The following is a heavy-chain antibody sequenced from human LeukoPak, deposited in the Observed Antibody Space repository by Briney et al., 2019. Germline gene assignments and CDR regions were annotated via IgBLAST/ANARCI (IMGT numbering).Heavy chain of an antibody. V-gene: IGHV4-38-2*02. J-gene: IGHJ4*02. Sequence: PSETLSLTCTVSGYSISSGYYWGWIRQPPGKGLEWIGSIYHSGSTYYNPSLKSRVTISVDTSKNQFSLKLSSVTAADTAVYYCARGRRPTYMVASLRGPYHSFDYWGQGTLVTVSS. CDR2: IYHSGST. CDR1: GYSISSGYY. D-gene: IGHD5-12*01. CDR3: ARGRRPTYMVASLRGPYHSFDY.